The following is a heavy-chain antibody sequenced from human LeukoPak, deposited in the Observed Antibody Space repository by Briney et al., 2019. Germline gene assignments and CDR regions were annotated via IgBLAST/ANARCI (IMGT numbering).Heavy chain of an antibody. V-gene: IGHV4-39*01. CDR2: FYYRGNT. J-gene: IGHJ5*02. Sequence: SETLSLTCTVSGDSISSSPYYWGYIRQPPGGGLEWIGGFYYRGNTYYNPSLKSRVTISVDTSKNQFSLRLNSVTAADTAVYYCARHETSASLWPRFDPWGQGTLVTVSS. CDR1: GDSISSSPYY. D-gene: IGHD3-16*01. CDR3: ARHETSASLWPRFDP.